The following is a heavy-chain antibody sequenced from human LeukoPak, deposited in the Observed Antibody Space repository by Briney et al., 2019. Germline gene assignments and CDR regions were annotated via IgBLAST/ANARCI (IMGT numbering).Heavy chain of an antibody. J-gene: IGHJ6*03. CDR2: ISYDGSNK. V-gene: IGHV3-30*18. CDR1: GFTFRSYG. CDR3: AKSYNDYYYYMDV. D-gene: IGHD2-2*02. Sequence: RGSLRLSCAASGFTFRSYGMHRVRQAPGKALEWVAVISYDGSNKYYADSVKGRFTISRDNSKNTLYLQMNSLRAEDTAVYYCAKSYNDYYYYMDVWGKGTTVTVSS.